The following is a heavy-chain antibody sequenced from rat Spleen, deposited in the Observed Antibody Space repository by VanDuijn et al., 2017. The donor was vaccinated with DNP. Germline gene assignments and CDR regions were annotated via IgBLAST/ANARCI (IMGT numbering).Heavy chain of an antibody. CDR1: GYSITSNY. J-gene: IGHJ2*01. CDR2: ISYSGST. V-gene: IGHV3-1*01. CDR3: ARWTRYFDY. Sequence: DVQLQESGSGLVKPSQSLSLTCSVTGYSITSNYWGWIRKFPGNKMEYIGHISYSGSTNYNPSLKSRISITRDTSKTHFFLHLNSVTTEDTATYYCARWTRYFDYWGQGAMVTVSS. D-gene: IGHD1-7*01.